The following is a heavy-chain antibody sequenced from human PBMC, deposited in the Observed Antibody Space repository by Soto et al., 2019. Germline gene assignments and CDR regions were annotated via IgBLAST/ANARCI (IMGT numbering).Heavy chain of an antibody. CDR3: ARGWYSSGWYYPYYYGMDV. CDR1: GYTFTRYD. D-gene: IGHD6-19*01. V-gene: IGHV1-8*01. J-gene: IGHJ6*02. CDR2: MNPNSGNT. Sequence: ASVKVSCKASGYTFTRYDINWVRQATGQGLEWMGWMNPNSGNTGYAQKFQGRVTMTRNTSISTAYMELSSLRSEDTAVYYCARGWYSSGWYYPYYYGMDVWGQGTTVTVSS.